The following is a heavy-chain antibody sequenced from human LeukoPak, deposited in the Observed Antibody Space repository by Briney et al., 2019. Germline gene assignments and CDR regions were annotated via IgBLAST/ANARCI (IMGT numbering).Heavy chain of an antibody. J-gene: IGHJ6*03. D-gene: IGHD3-10*01. CDR3: ARDRWFGELAYYYMDV. V-gene: IGHV3-21*01. Sequence: GGSLRLSCAASGFTFSSYAMHWVRQAPGKGLEWVSSISSSSSYIYYADSVKGRFIISRDNAKSSLYLQMNSLRAEDTAVHYCARDRWFGELAYYYMDVWGKGTTVTISS. CDR1: GFTFSSYA. CDR2: ISSSSSYI.